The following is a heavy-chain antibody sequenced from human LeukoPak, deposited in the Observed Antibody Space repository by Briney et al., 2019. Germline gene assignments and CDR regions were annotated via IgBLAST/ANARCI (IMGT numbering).Heavy chain of an antibody. CDR1: GGTFSSYA. CDR3: ARGVVIDAFDI. Sequence: SVKVSCKASGGTFSSYAISWVRQAPGQGLEWMGGIIPIFGTANYAQRFQGRVTITADESTSTAYMELGSLRSEDTAVYYCARGVVIDAFDIWGQGTMVTVSS. V-gene: IGHV1-69*13. CDR2: IIPIFGTA. J-gene: IGHJ3*02. D-gene: IGHD2-21*01.